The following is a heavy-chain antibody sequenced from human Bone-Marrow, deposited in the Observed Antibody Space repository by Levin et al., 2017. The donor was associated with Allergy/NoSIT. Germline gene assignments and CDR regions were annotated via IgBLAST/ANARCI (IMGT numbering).Heavy chain of an antibody. CDR3: ARGGYSSGWPPLDV. CDR1: GFKFSTYG. Sequence: GGSLRLSCAASGFKFSTYGMHWVRQAPGKGPEWVALVASDGSAKYYSDSVKGRFSISRDISKNMVYLQMNNLKVEDTAVYFCARGGYSSGWPPLDVWGQGTTVSVS. CDR2: VASDGSAK. D-gene: IGHD6-19*01. V-gene: IGHV3-33*01. J-gene: IGHJ6*02.